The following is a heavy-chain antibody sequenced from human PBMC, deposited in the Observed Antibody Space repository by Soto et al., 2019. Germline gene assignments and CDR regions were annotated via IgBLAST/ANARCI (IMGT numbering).Heavy chain of an antibody. J-gene: IGHJ4*01. CDR3: VSWVSAHFDS. D-gene: IGHD6-13*01. V-gene: IGHV3-23*01. CDR2: ISSNGENT. CDR1: SCTFGYHA. Sequence: GCLIPSCAASSCTFGYHAMNWVRQAPGKGLEWVSTISSNGENTHYADSVKGRFIISSDNSSNTVALQMNSLRVEDTAIYYCVSWVSAHFDSWGQGTLVTVSS.